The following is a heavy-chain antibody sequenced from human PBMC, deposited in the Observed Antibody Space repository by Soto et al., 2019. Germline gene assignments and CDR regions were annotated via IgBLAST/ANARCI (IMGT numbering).Heavy chain of an antibody. D-gene: IGHD3-22*01. CDR1: GGTFSSYA. CDR2: IIPIFGTA. Sequence: QVQLVQSGAEVKKPGSSVKVSCKASGGTFSSYAISWVRQAPGQGLEWMGGIIPIFGTANYAQKFQGRVTINADESTSTAYMELSSLRSEDTAVYYCARESDYYDSSGRGGAFDIWGQGTMVTVSS. J-gene: IGHJ3*02. CDR3: ARESDYYDSSGRGGAFDI. V-gene: IGHV1-69*12.